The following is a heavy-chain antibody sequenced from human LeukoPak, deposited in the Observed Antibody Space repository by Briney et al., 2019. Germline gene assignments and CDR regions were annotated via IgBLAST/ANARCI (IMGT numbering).Heavy chain of an antibody. CDR3: ARAFYSSSWYSYYYGMDV. V-gene: IGHV4-59*01. J-gene: IGHJ6*02. D-gene: IGHD6-13*01. CDR1: GGSISSYY. Sequence: PSETLSLTCTVSGGSISSYYWSWIRQPPGKGLEWIGYIYYSGSTNYNPSLKSRVTISVDTSKNQFSLKLSSVTAADTAVYYCARAFYSSSWYSYYYGMDVWGQGTTVTVSS. CDR2: IYYSGST.